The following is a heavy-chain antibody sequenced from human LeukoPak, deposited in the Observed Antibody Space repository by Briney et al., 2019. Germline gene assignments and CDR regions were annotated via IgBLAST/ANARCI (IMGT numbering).Heavy chain of an antibody. V-gene: IGHV3-23*01. J-gene: IGHJ4*02. CDR1: GFTFSSYA. CDR3: AKRGYDWPGDFDS. CDR2: LSGSGGST. D-gene: IGHD5-12*01. Sequence: PGGSLRLSCAASGFTFSSYAMSWVRQAPGKGLEWVSGLSGSGGSTYYTDSVKGRFTISTDNSNNTLYLQMNTLRVEDTAVYYCAKRGYDWPGDFDSWGQGALVTVSS.